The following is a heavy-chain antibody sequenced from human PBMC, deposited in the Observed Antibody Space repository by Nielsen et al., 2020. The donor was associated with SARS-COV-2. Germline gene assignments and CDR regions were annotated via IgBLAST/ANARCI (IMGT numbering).Heavy chain of an antibody. V-gene: IGHV3-74*01. D-gene: IGHD6-19*01. Sequence: GESLQISCAASGFTFSSYWMHWVRQAPGKGLVWVARINSDGSSTSYADSVKGRFTISRDNAKNTLYLQMNSLRAEDTAVYYCARVGSRGQWLVQYYYGMDVWGQGTTVTVSS. CDR2: INSDGSST. J-gene: IGHJ6*02. CDR3: ARVGSRGQWLVQYYYGMDV. CDR1: GFTFSSYW.